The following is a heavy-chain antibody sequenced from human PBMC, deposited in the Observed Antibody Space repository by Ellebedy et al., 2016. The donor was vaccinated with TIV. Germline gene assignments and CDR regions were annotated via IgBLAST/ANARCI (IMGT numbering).Heavy chain of an antibody. J-gene: IGHJ4*02. D-gene: IGHD1-26*01. CDR2: IRWDGDIT. CDR3: GRGTVGATLIDY. Sequence: GESLKISCAASGFTFDDHTMHWVRQGPGKGLEWVSLIRWDGDITYYADSVKGRFTIFRDNSKNSLYLQMNSLTTEDTALYYCGRGTVGATLIDYWGQGTLVTVSS. CDR1: GFTFDDHT. V-gene: IGHV3-43*01.